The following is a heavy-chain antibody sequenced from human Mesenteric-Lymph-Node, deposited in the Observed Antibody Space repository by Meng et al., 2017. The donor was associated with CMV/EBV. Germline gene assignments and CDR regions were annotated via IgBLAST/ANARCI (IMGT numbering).Heavy chain of an antibody. D-gene: IGHD2-2*01. J-gene: IGHJ6*02. CDR2: INHSGST. CDR1: GFIFSDYY. V-gene: IGHV4-34*01. Sequence: ESLKISCAASGFIFSDYYMSWIRQPPGKGLEWIGEINHSGSTNYNPSLKSRVTISVDTSKNQFSLKLSSVTAADTAVYYCARVVVGCSSTSCYGYYYYYGMDVWGQGTTVTVSS. CDR3: ARVVVGCSSTSCYGYYYYYGMDV.